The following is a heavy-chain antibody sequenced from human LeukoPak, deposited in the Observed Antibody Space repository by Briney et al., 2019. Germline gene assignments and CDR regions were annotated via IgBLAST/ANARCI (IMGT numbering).Heavy chain of an antibody. D-gene: IGHD6-19*01. V-gene: IGHV4-59*01. CDR2: IHYSGST. CDR3: ARTLYSSGWLYYFDY. J-gene: IGHJ4*02. Sequence: PSETLSLTCTVSGGSISSYYWSWIRQPPGKGLEWIGYIHYSGSTNYNPSLKSRVTISVDTSKNQFSQKLSSVTAADTAVYYCARTLYSSGWLYYFDYWGQGTLVTVSS. CDR1: GGSISSYY.